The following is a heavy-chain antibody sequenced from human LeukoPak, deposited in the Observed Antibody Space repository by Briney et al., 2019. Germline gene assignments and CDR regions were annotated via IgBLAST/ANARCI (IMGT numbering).Heavy chain of an antibody. Sequence: PGGSLRLSCAASGFTFDDYAMHWVRQAPGKGLEWVSGISWNSGSIGYADSVKGRFTISRDNAKNSLYLQMNSLRAEDTAVYYCARWDIVVVPAAIGNWFDPWGQGTLVTVSS. D-gene: IGHD2-2*01. V-gene: IGHV3-9*01. J-gene: IGHJ5*02. CDR3: ARWDIVVVPAAIGNWFDP. CDR2: ISWNSGSI. CDR1: GFTFDDYA.